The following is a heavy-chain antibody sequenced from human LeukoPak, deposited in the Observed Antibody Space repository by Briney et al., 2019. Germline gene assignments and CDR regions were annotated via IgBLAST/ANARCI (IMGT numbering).Heavy chain of an antibody. CDR2: ISSRGSYI. D-gene: IGHD6-13*01. CDR1: GFTFSSYS. J-gene: IGHJ4*02. V-gene: IGHV3-21*01. CDR3: ARGYSSSWYDLYYFDY. Sequence: GGSLRLSCAASGFTFSSYSMNWVRRAPGKGLEWVSSISSRGSYIYYADSVKGRFAISADNAMNSLYLQMNSLRAEDTAVYYCARGYSSSWYDLYYFDYWGQGTLVTVSS.